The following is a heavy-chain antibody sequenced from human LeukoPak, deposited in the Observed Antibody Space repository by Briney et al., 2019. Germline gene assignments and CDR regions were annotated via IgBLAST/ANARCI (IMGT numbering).Heavy chain of an antibody. J-gene: IGHJ6*02. V-gene: IGHV4-34*01. CDR3: ASSFLAAAGTDYYYYYGMDV. CDR2: INHSGST. Sequence: SETLSLTCAVYGGSFSGYYWSWIRQPPGKGLEWIGEINHSGSTNYNPSLKSRVTISVDTSKNQFSLKLSSVTAADTAVYYCASSFLAAAGTDYYYYYGMDVWGQGTTVTVSS. CDR1: GGSFSGYY. D-gene: IGHD6-13*01.